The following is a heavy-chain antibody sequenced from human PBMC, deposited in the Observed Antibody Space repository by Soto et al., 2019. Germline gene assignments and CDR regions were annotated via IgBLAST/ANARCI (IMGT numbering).Heavy chain of an antibody. CDR2: IYHSGST. Sequence: QLQLQECGSGLVKPSQTLSLSCAVSGGSISSGGFSWRWIRQPPGKGLECIGYIYHSGSTYYNPSLKRRLSLSVDRSKNQFSLKLGSVTAADTAVYYCAGGAVGATTSDYWGQGTLVTVSS. CDR1: GGSISSGGFS. V-gene: IGHV4-30-2*01. D-gene: IGHD1-26*01. J-gene: IGHJ4*02. CDR3: AGGAVGATTSDY.